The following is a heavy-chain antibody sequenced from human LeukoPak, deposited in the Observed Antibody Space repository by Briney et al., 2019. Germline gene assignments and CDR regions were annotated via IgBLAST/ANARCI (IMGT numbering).Heavy chain of an antibody. V-gene: IGHV3-7*01. CDR2: IKQDGSQK. CDR3: ARHSQYYDFWSGWTYYFDY. J-gene: IGHJ4*02. D-gene: IGHD3-3*01. CDR1: GFTFSSYW. Sequence: GGSLRLSCAASGFTFSSYWMSWVRQAPGKGLEWVANIKQDGSQKIYVDSVKGRFTISRDNAKNSLYLQMNSLRAEDTAVYYCARHSQYYDFWSGWTYYFDYWGQGTLVTVSS.